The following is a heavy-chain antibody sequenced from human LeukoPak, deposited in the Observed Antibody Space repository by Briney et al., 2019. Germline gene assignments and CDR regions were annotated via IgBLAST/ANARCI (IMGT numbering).Heavy chain of an antibody. CDR3: ASSDIPVVPDNNWFDP. D-gene: IGHD2-2*01. CDR2: ISSSSSYI. Sequence: SGGSLRLSCAASGFTFSSYGMNWVRQAPGKGLEWVSSISSSSSYIYYADSVKGRFTISRDNAKNSLYLQMNSLRAEDTAVYYCASSDIPVVPDNNWFDPWGQGTLVTVSS. J-gene: IGHJ5*02. CDR1: GFTFSSYG. V-gene: IGHV3-21*01.